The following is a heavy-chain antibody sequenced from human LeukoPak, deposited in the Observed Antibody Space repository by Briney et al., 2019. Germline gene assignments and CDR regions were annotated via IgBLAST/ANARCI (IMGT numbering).Heavy chain of an antibody. Sequence: PGGSLRLSCAASGFTFDDYTMHWVRHAPGKGLEWVSAISGSGGSTYYADSVKGRFTISRDNSKNTLYLQMNSLRAEDTAVYYCARGEFAWIQGSYGLNVWGQGTTVTVSS. V-gene: IGHV3-23*01. CDR1: GFTFDDYT. D-gene: IGHD5-18*01. CDR2: ISGSGGST. CDR3: ARGEFAWIQGSYGLNV. J-gene: IGHJ6*02.